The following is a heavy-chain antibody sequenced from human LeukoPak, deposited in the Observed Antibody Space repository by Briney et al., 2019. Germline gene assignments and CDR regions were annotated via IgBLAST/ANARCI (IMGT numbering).Heavy chain of an antibody. CDR3: ASWSYYYMDV. CDR1: GGSFSGYY. CDR2: INHSGST. D-gene: IGHD3-3*01. Sequence: SETLSLTCAVYGGSFSGYYWSWIRQPPGKGLEWIGEINHSGSTNYNPSLKSRVTISVDTSKNQFSLKLSSVTAADTAVYYCASWSYYYMDVWGKGITVTVSS. J-gene: IGHJ6*03. V-gene: IGHV4-34*01.